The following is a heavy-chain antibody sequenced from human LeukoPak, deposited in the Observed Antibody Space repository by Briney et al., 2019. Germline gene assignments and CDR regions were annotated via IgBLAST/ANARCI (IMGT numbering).Heavy chain of an antibody. CDR1: AASISGHS. J-gene: IGHJ3*02. CDR2: ISYIGST. Sequence: SETLSLTCTVSAASISGHSLTWIRQPPGKGLEWIGYISYIGSTNYNPSLKRRVTISVDTSKNQFSLKLSSVTAADTAVYYCARDQISMNAFDMWGQGTMVTVSS. V-gene: IGHV4-59*11. CDR3: ARDQISMNAFDM. D-gene: IGHD2-8*01.